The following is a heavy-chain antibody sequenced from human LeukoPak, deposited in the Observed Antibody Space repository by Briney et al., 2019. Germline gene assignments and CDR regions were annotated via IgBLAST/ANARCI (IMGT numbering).Heavy chain of an antibody. V-gene: IGHV1-2*02. CDR3: ARDVCYCTSTSCCYYYYGMDV. CDR2: INPNSGAT. Sequence: ASVKVSCKASGYTFSGYYMHWVRQAPGQGLEWMGWINPNSGATNYAQKFQGRVTMTRDTSISTAYMELSRLRSDDTAVYYCARDVCYCTSTSCCYYYYGMDVWGQGTTVTVSS. J-gene: IGHJ6*02. CDR1: GYTFSGYY. D-gene: IGHD2-2*01.